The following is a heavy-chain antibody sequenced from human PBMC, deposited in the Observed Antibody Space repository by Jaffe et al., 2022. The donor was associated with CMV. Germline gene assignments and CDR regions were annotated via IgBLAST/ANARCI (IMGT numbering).Heavy chain of an antibody. CDR3: ARHFSGLDY. D-gene: IGHD3-10*01. Sequence: QVQLQESGPGLVKPSETLSLTCTVSGGSISSYYWSWIRQPPGKGLEWIGYIYYSGSTNYNPSLKSRVTISVDTSKNQFSLKLSSVTAADTAVYYCARHFSGLDYWGQGTLVTVSS. CDR1: GGSISSYY. V-gene: IGHV4-59*01. J-gene: IGHJ4*02. CDR2: IYYSGST.